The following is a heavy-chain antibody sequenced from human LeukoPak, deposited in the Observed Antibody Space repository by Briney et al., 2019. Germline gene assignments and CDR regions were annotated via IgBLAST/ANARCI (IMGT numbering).Heavy chain of an antibody. CDR1: GFTFSPYW. V-gene: IGHV3-74*01. CDR2: INSDGSST. CDR3: ARTLNYAFDI. Sequence: GGSLRLSCAASGFTFSPYWMHWVRQAPGEGLVWVSCINSDGSSTSYADPVTGRFTISRDNAKNTLYLQMNSLRAEDTAVYYCARTLNYAFDIWGQGTMVTVSS. J-gene: IGHJ3*02. D-gene: IGHD1-7*01.